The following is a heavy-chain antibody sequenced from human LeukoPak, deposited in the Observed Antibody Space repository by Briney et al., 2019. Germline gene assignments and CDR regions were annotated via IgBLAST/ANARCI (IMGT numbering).Heavy chain of an antibody. D-gene: IGHD3-22*01. CDR3: AREMYYYDHGAFDI. V-gene: IGHV3-7*01. J-gene: IGHJ3*02. Sequence: GGFLRLSCAASGFTFSSYWMSWVRQAPGKGLEWVANIKQDGSEKYYVDSVKGRFTISRDNAKNSLYLQMNSLRAEDTAVYYCAREMYYYDHGAFDIWGQGTMVTVSS. CDR1: GFTFSSYW. CDR2: IKQDGSEK.